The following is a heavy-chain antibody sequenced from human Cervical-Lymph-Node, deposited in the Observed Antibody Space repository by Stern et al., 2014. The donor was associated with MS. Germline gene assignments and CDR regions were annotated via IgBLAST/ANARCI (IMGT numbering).Heavy chain of an antibody. CDR1: GFSLRTNGMC. J-gene: IGHJ4*02. D-gene: IGHD6-19*01. Sequence: QITLKESGPALVKPTQTLTLTCSFSGFSLRTNGMCLSWIRQPPGKDLEWLAIIAWEEAKYSTTALKTMLTLTKDTSKNQLLLHMTNMDPVDTATYYCARSIGSVWYGYFGFWGQGSLVTVSS. V-gene: IGHV2-70*01. CDR3: ARSIGSVWYGYFGF. CDR2: IAWEEAK.